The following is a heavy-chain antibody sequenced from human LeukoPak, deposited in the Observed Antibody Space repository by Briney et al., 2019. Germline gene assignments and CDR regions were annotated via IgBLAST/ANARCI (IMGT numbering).Heavy chain of an antibody. V-gene: IGHV3-21*01. CDR1: GFTFSSHN. CDR2: IGTDGSYI. J-gene: IGHJ3*02. CDR3: ARKMKTGDRVGTFDI. Sequence: GGSVRLSCAASGFTFSSHNMNWARQAPMKGLEWVSSIGTDGSYIYYADSVQCRFTISRDNAKNSLYLQMNSLTAEDTAVYYCARKMKTGDRVGTFDIWGQGTIVTVSS. D-gene: IGHD1-1*01.